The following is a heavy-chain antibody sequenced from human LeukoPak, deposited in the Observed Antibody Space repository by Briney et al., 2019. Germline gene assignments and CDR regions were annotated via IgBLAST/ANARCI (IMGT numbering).Heavy chain of an antibody. D-gene: IGHD6-19*01. J-gene: IGHJ6*03. CDR2: IYYSGST. CDR1: GGSISSHY. V-gene: IGHV4-59*11. Sequence: SETLSLTCTVSGGSISSHYWSWIRQPPGKGLEWIGYIYYSGSTNYNPSLKSRVTISVDTSKNQFSLKLSSVTAADTAVYYCARSPYSRGWAQPDYYYYYMDVWGKGTTVTVSS. CDR3: ARSPYSRGWAQPDYYYYYMDV.